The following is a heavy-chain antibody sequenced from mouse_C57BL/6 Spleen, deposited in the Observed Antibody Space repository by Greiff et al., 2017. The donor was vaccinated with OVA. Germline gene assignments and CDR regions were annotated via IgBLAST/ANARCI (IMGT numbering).Heavy chain of an antibody. V-gene: IGHV5-4*01. D-gene: IGHD2-5*01. CDR2: ISDGGSYT. CDR1: GFTFSSYA. Sequence: EVHLVESGGGLVKPGGSLKLSCAASGFTFSSYAMSWVRQTPEKRLEWVATISDGGSYTYYPDNVKGRFTISRDNAKNNLYLQMSLLKSEDTAMYYCARDLRYYSNSYFDVWGTGTTVTVSS. CDR3: ARDLRYYSNSYFDV. J-gene: IGHJ1*03.